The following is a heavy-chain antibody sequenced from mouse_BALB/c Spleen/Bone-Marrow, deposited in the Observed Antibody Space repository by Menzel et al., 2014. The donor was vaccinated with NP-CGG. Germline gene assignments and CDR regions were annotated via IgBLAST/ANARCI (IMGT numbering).Heavy chain of an antibody. V-gene: IGHV5-17*02. D-gene: IGHD2-4*01. J-gene: IGHJ4*01. CDR1: GSTFSSFG. Sequence: EVMLVESGGGLVQPGGSRKLSCAASGSTFSSFGMHWVRQAPEKGLEWVAYISSGSSTIYYADTVKGRFTISRDNPKNALFLQMTSLRPEDTAMYYCTRKGALITHYYAMDYWGQGTSVTVSS. CDR3: TRKGALITHYYAMDY. CDR2: ISSGSSTI.